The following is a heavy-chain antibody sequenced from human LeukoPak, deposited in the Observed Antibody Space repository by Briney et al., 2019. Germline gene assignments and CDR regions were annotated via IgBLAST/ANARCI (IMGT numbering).Heavy chain of an antibody. CDR1: GFTFSSYS. CDR2: ISSSSSYI. J-gene: IGHJ4*02. Sequence: GGSLRLSCAASGFTFSSYSMNWVRQPPGKGLEWVSSISSSSSYIYYADSVKGRFTISRDNAKNSLYLQMNSLRAEDTAVYYCATTVTTEPNDYWGQGTLVTVSS. D-gene: IGHD4-17*01. V-gene: IGHV3-21*01. CDR3: ATTVTTEPNDY.